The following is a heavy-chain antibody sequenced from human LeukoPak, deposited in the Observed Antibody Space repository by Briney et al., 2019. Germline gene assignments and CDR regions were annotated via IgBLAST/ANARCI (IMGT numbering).Heavy chain of an antibody. CDR3: ARESRGYDILTGKYHRGYYSYYMDV. Sequence: GGSLRLSCSASGFSFSSYGMNWVRQAPGKGLEWVANIKQDVNEKYYVDSVKGRFTISRDNAKNSLYLQMNSLRAEDTAVYYCARESRGYDILTGKYHRGYYSYYMDVWGKGTTVTVSS. V-gene: IGHV3-7*01. CDR1: GFSFSSYG. D-gene: IGHD3-9*01. CDR2: IKQDVNEK. J-gene: IGHJ6*03.